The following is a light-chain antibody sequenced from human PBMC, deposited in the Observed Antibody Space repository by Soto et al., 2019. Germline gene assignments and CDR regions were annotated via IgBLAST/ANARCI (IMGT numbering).Light chain of an antibody. J-gene: IGKJ2*01. V-gene: IGKV3-15*01. CDR2: DAS. Sequence: ETVLTQSPGTLSLSPGERATLSCRASQSISRSLAWYQQKPGQAPRLLISDASTRATGIPARFSGSGSGTEFTLTISSLQSEDFALYYCHQYNSWPPGTFGQGTKVDI. CDR3: HQYNSWPPGT. CDR1: QSISRS.